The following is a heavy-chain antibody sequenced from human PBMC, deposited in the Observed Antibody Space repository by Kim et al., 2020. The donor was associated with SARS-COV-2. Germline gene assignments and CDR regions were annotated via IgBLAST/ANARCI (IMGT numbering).Heavy chain of an antibody. J-gene: IGHJ4*02. CDR2: IDPSDSYT. D-gene: IGHD1-26*01. Sequence: GESLKISCKGSGYSFTSYWISWVRQMPGKGLEWMGRIDPSDSYTNYSPSFQGHVTISADKSISTAYLKWSSLKASDTAMYYCARRFSGGSYIDYWGQGTLVTVSS. V-gene: IGHV5-10-1*01. CDR1: GYSFTSYW. CDR3: ARRFSGGSYIDY.